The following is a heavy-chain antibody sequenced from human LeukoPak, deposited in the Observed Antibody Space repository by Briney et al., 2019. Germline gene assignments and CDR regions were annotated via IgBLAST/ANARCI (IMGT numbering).Heavy chain of an antibody. Sequence: SETLSLTCTVSGYSISSGYYWGWIRQPPGKGLEWIGSIYHSGSTYCNPSLKSRVTISVDTSKNQFSLKLSSVTAADTAVYYCDISIAVAGTDYWGQGTLVTVSS. CDR3: DISIAVAGTDY. V-gene: IGHV4-38-2*02. CDR2: IYHSGST. D-gene: IGHD6-19*01. J-gene: IGHJ4*02. CDR1: GYSISSGYY.